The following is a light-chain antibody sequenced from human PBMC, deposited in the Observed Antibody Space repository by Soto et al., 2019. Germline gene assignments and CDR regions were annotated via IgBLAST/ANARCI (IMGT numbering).Light chain of an antibody. V-gene: IGKV1-5*01. CDR3: QQYNSYSSR. CDR1: QSISSW. J-gene: IGKJ1*01. CDR2: DAS. Sequence: DIHMTQSPCTLSASVGDRVTITCRASQSISSWLAWYKQKPGKAPKLLIYDASILESGVPSRFSGVGSGTDFTLTISSLQPDDFATYYCQQYNSYSSRFGQGTKVEIK.